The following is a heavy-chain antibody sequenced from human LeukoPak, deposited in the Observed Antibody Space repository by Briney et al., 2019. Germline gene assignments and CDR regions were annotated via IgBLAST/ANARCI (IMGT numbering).Heavy chain of an antibody. Sequence: PGGSLRLSCAASGFTFSSYSMNWVRQAPGKGLEWVGRNRAKADGGTTEYAARVGDKFSSSRDESKNSLYLQMNSLKTEDTAVYFCTTGAPNSGFLFDHWGQGTLVTVSS. D-gene: IGHD3-22*01. V-gene: IGHV3-15*01. CDR3: TTGAPNSGFLFDH. J-gene: IGHJ5*02. CDR1: GFTFSSYS. CDR2: NRAKADGGTT.